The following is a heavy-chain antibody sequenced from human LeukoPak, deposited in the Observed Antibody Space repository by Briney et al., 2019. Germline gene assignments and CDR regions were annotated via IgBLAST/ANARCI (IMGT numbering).Heavy chain of an antibody. J-gene: IGHJ4*02. CDR2: INSDGSST. V-gene: IGHV3-74*01. CDR3: ASLDY. CDR1: GFTLSIYW. Sequence: GGSLRLSCAASGFTLSIYWVHWVRQAPGKWLVWVSSINSDGSSTSYADSVKGRFTISRDNAKNTLYLQMNTLRAEDTAVYYCASLDYWGQGTPVTVSS.